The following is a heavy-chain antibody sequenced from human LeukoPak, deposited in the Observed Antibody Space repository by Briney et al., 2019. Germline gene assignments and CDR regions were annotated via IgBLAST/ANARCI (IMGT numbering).Heavy chain of an antibody. V-gene: IGHV4-39*01. CDR3: ARPPLYYDFWSGPESAEYFQH. CDR1: GGSISSSSYY. D-gene: IGHD3-3*01. CDR2: IYYSGST. J-gene: IGHJ1*01. Sequence: SETLSLTCTVSGGSISSSSYYWGWIRQPPGKGLEWIGSIYYSGSTYYNPSLKSRVTIYVHTSKNQFSLKLSSVTAADTAVYYCARPPLYYDFWSGPESAEYFQHWGQGTLVTVSS.